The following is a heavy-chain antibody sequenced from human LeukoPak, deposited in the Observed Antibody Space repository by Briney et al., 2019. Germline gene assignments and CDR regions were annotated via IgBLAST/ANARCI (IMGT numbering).Heavy chain of an antibody. V-gene: IGHV3-30*18. J-gene: IGHJ4*02. D-gene: IGHD3-22*01. CDR3: AKDQVRTTMIVVVIGGGFDY. CDR1: GFTFSSYG. CDR2: ISYDGSNK. Sequence: GGSLRLSCAASGFTFSSYGMHWVRQAPGKGLEWVAVISYDGSNKYYADSVKGRFTISRDNSKNTLYPQMNSLRAEDTAVYYCAKDQVRTTMIVVVIGGGFDYWGQGTLVTVSS.